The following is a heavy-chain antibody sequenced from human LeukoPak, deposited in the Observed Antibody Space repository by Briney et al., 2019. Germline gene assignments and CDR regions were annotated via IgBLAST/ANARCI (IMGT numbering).Heavy chain of an antibody. D-gene: IGHD3-10*01. J-gene: IGHJ5*02. V-gene: IGHV1-18*04. CDR3: ARVPMVRGVIIPNWFDP. CDR2: ISAYNGNT. CDR1: GYTFTSYG. Sequence: ASVKVSCKASGYTFTSYGISWVRQAPGQGLEWMGWISAYNGNTNYAQKLQGRVTMTTDTSTSTAYMELRSLRSDDTAVYYCARVPMVRGVIIPNWFDPWGQGTLVTGSS.